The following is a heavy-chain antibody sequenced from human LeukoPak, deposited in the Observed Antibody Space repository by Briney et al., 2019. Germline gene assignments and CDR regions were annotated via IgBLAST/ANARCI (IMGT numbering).Heavy chain of an antibody. CDR2: ISGSGGST. D-gene: IGHD6-19*01. CDR3: AKERGYTSGLGTLDY. CDR1: GFTFSNYA. J-gene: IGHJ4*02. Sequence: GGSLRLSCAASGFTFSNYAMSWVRQVPGKGLEWVSTISGSGGSTYYADPLKGRFSISRDNSKNTLFLQMKGLRAEDTAVYYCAKERGYTSGLGTLDYWGQGTLVTVST. V-gene: IGHV3-23*01.